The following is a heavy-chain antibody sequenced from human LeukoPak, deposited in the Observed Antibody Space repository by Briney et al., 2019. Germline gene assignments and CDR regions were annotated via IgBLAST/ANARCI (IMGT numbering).Heavy chain of an antibody. J-gene: IGHJ6*03. Sequence: SETLSLTCTVSGVSISSSNSYWGWIRQPPGKGLEWIGSIYYSGNTYYNASLKSQVSISIDTSKNQFSLKLSSVTAADTAVYYCARELWFGELDYYMDVWGKGTTVTISS. D-gene: IGHD3-10*01. CDR3: ARELWFGELDYYMDV. V-gene: IGHV4-39*07. CDR2: IYYSGNT. CDR1: GVSISSSNSY.